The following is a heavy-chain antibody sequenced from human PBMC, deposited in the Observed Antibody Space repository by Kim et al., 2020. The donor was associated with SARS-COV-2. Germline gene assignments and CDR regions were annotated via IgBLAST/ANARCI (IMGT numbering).Heavy chain of an antibody. CDR2: ISGSGGST. CDR1: GFTFSSYA. Sequence: GGSLRLSCAASGFTFSSYAMSWVRQAPGKGLEWVSAISGSGGSTYYADSVKGRFTISRDNSKNTLYLQMNSLRAEDTAVYYCAICGQTYYYGSGSFDYWGQGTLVTVSS. D-gene: IGHD3-10*01. CDR3: AICGQTYYYGSGSFDY. J-gene: IGHJ4*02. V-gene: IGHV3-23*01.